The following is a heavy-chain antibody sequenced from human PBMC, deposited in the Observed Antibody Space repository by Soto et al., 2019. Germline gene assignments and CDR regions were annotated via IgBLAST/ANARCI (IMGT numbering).Heavy chain of an antibody. Sequence: GGSLRPSCAASGFTFNSYAMNWVRHAPGKGLAWVSAIGTDGNTYYANSVKGRFTISRDNSRTTLYLQMNSLRVEDTALYYCVRKYPGTRPFDYWGQGTLVTVSS. V-gene: IGHV3-23*01. D-gene: IGHD2-2*01. CDR2: IGTDGNT. CDR3: VRKYPGTRPFDY. CDR1: GFTFNSYA. J-gene: IGHJ4*01.